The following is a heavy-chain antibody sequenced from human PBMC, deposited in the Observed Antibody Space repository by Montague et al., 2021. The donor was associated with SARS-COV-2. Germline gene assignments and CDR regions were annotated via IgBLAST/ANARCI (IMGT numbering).Heavy chain of an antibody. V-gene: IGHV3-7*01. Sequence: SLRLSCAASGFTFSGNWMSWVRQAPGKGPEWVANINQDGSETYYVDSVRGRFTVSRDNTKNSLFLQMHDLRAEDSAVYYCVINSGCYSHGSLFFLYWGQGTLVTVSS. D-gene: IGHD3-10*01. CDR3: VINSGCYSHGSLFFLY. CDR2: INQDGSET. J-gene: IGHJ4*02. CDR1: GFTFSGNW.